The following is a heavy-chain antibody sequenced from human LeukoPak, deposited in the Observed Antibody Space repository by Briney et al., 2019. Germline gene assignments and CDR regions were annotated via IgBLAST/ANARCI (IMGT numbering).Heavy chain of an antibody. V-gene: IGHV4-59*08. CDR1: GGSISGYY. D-gene: IGHD3-22*01. CDR3: ARHDTYDSSGYYPLDC. CDR2: IYYSGAT. Sequence: SETLSLTCTVSGGSISGYYWSWIRQPPGKGLEWIGYIYYSGATNYNPSLKSRVTISVDTSKNQSSLKLSSVTAADTAVYYCARHDTYDSSGYYPLDCWGQGTLVTVSS. J-gene: IGHJ4*02.